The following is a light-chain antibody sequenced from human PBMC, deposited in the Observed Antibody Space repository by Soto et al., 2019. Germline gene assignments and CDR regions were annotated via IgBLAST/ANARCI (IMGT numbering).Light chain of an antibody. CDR1: QDIRNS. J-gene: IGKJ3*01. Sequence: DIPMTQSPSSLSASVGARVSITCQASQDIRNSLSWFQHKPGRAPKLLIYGASYLETGVPSRFRGSGSGTDFTFTISSLQPEDTATYYCQHYNNLPPFTFGPGTIVYIK. CDR3: QHYNNLPPFT. CDR2: GAS. V-gene: IGKV1-33*01.